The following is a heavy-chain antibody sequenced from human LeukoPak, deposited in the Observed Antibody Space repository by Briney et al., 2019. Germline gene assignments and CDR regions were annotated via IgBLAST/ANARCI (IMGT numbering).Heavy chain of an antibody. CDR3: ARGADTSVSWFDP. V-gene: IGHV4-30-4*07. CDR1: GGSISSGGYS. Sequence: PSQTLSLTCAVSGGSISSGGYSWSWIRQPPGKGLEWIGYIYYSGSTNYNPSLRSRVTMSVDSSKNQFSLKLRSVTAADTAVYYCARGADTSVSWFDPWGQGTLVTVSS. J-gene: IGHJ5*02. CDR2: IYYSGST. D-gene: IGHD3-16*01.